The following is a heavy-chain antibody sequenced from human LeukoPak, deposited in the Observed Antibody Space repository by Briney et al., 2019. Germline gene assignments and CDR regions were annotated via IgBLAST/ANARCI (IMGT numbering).Heavy chain of an antibody. Sequence: ASVKVSCKASGYTFTSYGISWVRQAPGQGLEWMGWISAYNGNTNYAQKLQGRVTMTTDTSTSTAYMELRSLRSDDTAVYYCARDREVRAYYYYMDVWGKGTTVTISS. CDR3: ARDREVRAYYYYMDV. D-gene: IGHD3-10*01. J-gene: IGHJ6*03. V-gene: IGHV1-18*01. CDR1: GYTFTSYG. CDR2: ISAYNGNT.